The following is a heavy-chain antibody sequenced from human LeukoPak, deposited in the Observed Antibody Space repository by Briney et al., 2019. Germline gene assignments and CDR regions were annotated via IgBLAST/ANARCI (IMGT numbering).Heavy chain of an antibody. Sequence: GGSLRLSCAASGFTVSNNYINWVRQAPGKGLEWVSVLYIGQSTYYADSVKGRFTISRDNAKNSLYLQMNSLRAEDTAVYYCARGYSSSWYKDYWGEGTLVTVSS. J-gene: IGHJ4*02. CDR1: GFTVSNNY. V-gene: IGHV3-66*01. CDR2: LYIGQST. CDR3: ARGYSSSWYKDY. D-gene: IGHD6-13*01.